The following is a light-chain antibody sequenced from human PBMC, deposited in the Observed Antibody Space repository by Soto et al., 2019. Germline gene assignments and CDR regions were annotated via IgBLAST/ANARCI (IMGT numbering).Light chain of an antibody. V-gene: IGKV1-39*01. CDR1: QSISSY. CDR3: QQSYSTPLT. CDR2: AAS. J-gene: IGKJ4*01. Sequence: IHITQSPSSLSASVGEKDTKKCRASQSISSYLNWYQQKPGKAPKLLIYAASSLLSGVPSRFSGSGSGTDFTLTISSLQPEDFATYYCQQSYSTPLTFGGGTKVDIK.